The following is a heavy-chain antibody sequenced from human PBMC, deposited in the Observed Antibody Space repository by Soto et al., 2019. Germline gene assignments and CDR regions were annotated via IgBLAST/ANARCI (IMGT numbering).Heavy chain of an antibody. V-gene: IGHV3-23*01. D-gene: IGHD5-18*01. CDR3: ASLDTPIARSAH. CDR1: GFTFSSYA. J-gene: IGHJ4*02. CDR2: ISGSGGST. Sequence: GGSLRLSCAASGFTFSSYAMSWVRQAPGKGLEWVSAISGSGGSTFYADSMKGRFPISRDNSKNTLYLQMNNLRAEDTALYYCASLDTPIARSAHWGQGTMVTVSS.